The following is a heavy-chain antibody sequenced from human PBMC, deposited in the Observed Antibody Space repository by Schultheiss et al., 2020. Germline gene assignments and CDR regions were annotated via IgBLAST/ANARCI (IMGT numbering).Heavy chain of an antibody. D-gene: IGHD4-17*01. CDR1: GFTFSGSA. J-gene: IGHJ4*02. CDR3: ARDFPGTVTIGY. Sequence: GESLKISCAASGFTFSGSAMHWVRQASGKGLEWVGRIRSKANSYATAYAASVKGRFTISRDNAKNSLYLQMNSLRAEDTAVYYCARDFPGTVTIGYWGQGTLVTVSS. CDR2: IRSKANSYAT. V-gene: IGHV3-73*01.